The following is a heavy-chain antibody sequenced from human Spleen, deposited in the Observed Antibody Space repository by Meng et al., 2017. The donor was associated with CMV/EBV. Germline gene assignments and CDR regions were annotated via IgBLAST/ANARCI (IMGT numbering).Heavy chain of an antibody. CDR1: GLTFITYG. Sequence: GESLKISCEASGLTFITYGMHWVRQAPGKGLEWVAFIHHDGSNKFYADSVKGRFTISRDNAKNTLYVQMNSLRAEDTAVYYCARSNYDFWSGNPNGMDVWGQGTTVTVSS. CDR3: ARSNYDFWSGNPNGMDV. V-gene: IGHV3-30*02. D-gene: IGHD3-3*01. CDR2: IHHDGSNK. J-gene: IGHJ6*02.